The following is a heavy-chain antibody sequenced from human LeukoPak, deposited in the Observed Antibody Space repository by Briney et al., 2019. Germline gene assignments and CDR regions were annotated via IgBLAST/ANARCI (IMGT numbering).Heavy chain of an antibody. D-gene: IGHD4-17*01. CDR2: ISAYNGNT. Sequence: GASVKVSCKASDYTFSNYGIRWVRQAPGQGLEWMGWISAYNGNTNYAQKFQGRVTMTTDTSTSTAYMELRSLRFDDTAVYYRARDDYGDYQRYWGQGTLVTVSS. J-gene: IGHJ4*02. CDR3: ARDDYGDYQRY. CDR1: DYTFSNYG. V-gene: IGHV1-18*01.